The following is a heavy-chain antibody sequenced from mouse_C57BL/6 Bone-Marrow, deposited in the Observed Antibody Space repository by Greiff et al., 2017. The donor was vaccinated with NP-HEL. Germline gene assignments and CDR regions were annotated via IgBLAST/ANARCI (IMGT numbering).Heavy chain of an antibody. CDR1: GFTFSSYG. V-gene: IGHV5-6*01. CDR3: AKPILYYCEWDYAMDD. CDR2: ISSGGSYT. Sequence: EVKLVESGGDLVKPGGSLKLSCAASGFTFSSYGMSWVRQTPDKRLEWVATISSGGSYTYYPDSVKGRFTISRDNAKNTLYLQMSSLKSCDTAMYYCAKPILYYCEWDYAMDDWGQGTSVTVSS. D-gene: IGHD1-1*01. J-gene: IGHJ4*01.